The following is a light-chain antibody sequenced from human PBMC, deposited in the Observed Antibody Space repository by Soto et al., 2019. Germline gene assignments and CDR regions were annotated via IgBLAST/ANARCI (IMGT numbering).Light chain of an antibody. V-gene: IGKV3-11*01. CDR2: DAS. CDR3: QQRYNWGVA. J-gene: IGKJ3*01. CDR1: QSVSSN. Sequence: EIVLTQSPDTLSVSPGERVTLSCRASQSVSSNLAWYQQKPGQAPRLLISDASKRAAGIPARFSGSGSGTDFTLTISSLEPEDFAVYYCQQRYNWGVAFGPGTKVDIK.